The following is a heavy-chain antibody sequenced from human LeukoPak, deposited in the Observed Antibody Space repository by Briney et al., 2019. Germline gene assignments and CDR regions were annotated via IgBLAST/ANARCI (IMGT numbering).Heavy chain of an antibody. J-gene: IGHJ4*02. CDR1: GFTLSGDY. D-gene: IGHD2-15*01. CDR2: IFGAATT. V-gene: IGHV3-53*01. Sequence: GGSLRLSCAASGFTLSGDYMSWVRQAPGTGLEWVSVIFGAATTYYADSVKGRFTVSRDNSKNTLYLQMNSLRAEDTAVYYCARAIRFGGYFDYWGQGTLVTVST. CDR3: ARAIRFGGYFDY.